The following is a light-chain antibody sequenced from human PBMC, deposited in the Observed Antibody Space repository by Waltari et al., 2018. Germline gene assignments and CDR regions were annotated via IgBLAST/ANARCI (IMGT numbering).Light chain of an antibody. CDR1: QSVRRY. V-gene: IGKV3-20*01. CDR3: QKYVNLPAT. Sequence: EIVLTQSPGTLSLSPGERATLSCRASQSVRRYLAWYRQKPGQAPRLLIYDASTRATGIPDRFSGSGSGTDFSLTISRLESEDFAVYYCQKYVNLPATFGQGTKVEIK. J-gene: IGKJ1*01. CDR2: DAS.